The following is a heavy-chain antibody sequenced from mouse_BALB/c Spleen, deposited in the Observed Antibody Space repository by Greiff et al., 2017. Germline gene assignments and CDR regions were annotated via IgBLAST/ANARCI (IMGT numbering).Heavy chain of an antibody. V-gene: IGHV5-17*02. CDR1: GFTFSSFG. D-gene: IGHD2-10*02. CDR2: ISSGSSTI. CDR3: ARGYGNYPNYYAMDY. Sequence: EVMLVESGGGLVQSGGSRKLSCAASGFTFSSFGMHWVRQAPEKGLEWVAYISSGSSTIYYADTVKGRFTISRDNPKNTLFLQMTSLRSEDTAMYYCARGYGNYPNYYAMDYWGQGTSVTVSS. J-gene: IGHJ4*01.